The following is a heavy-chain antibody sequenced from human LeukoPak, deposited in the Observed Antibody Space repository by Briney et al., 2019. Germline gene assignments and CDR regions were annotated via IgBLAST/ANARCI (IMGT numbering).Heavy chain of an antibody. CDR3: AKDMNYYYMDV. Sequence: GGSLRLSCAASGFTFDDYAMHWVRQAPGKGLEWGSLISWDGGSTYYADSVKGRFTISRDNSKNSLYLQMNSLRAEDTALYYCAKDMNYYYMDVWGKGTTVTVSS. V-gene: IGHV3-43D*04. J-gene: IGHJ6*03. CDR2: ISWDGGST. CDR1: GFTFDDYA.